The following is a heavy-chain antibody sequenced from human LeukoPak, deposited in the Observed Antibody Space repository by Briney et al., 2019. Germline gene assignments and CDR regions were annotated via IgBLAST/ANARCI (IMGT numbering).Heavy chain of an antibody. CDR2: INSDGSST. CDR1: GFTFSSYW. J-gene: IGHJ4*02. Sequence: GGSLRLSCAASGFTFSSYWMHWVRQAPGKGLVWVSRINSDGSSTSYADSVKGRFTISRDNARNTLYLQMNSLRAEDTAVYYCARVLYYYDSSGYYYFPFDYWGQGTLVTVSS. CDR3: ARVLYYYDSSGYYYFPFDY. V-gene: IGHV3-74*01. D-gene: IGHD3-22*01.